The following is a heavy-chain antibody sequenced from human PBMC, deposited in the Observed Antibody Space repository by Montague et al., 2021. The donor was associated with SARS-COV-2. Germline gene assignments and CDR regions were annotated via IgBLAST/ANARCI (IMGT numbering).Heavy chain of an antibody. Sequence: SETLSLTCIVSGGSVSGGSYYWSWIRQPPGKGLEWIGYIYYSGSTNYNPSLKSRVTISVDTSKNQFSLRLSSVTAADTAVYYCARDPWRITIFGVVTRYGMDVWGPGTTVTVSS. CDR1: GGSVSGGSYY. D-gene: IGHD3-3*01. CDR2: IYYSGST. J-gene: IGHJ6*02. V-gene: IGHV4-61*01. CDR3: ARDPWRITIFGVVTRYGMDV.